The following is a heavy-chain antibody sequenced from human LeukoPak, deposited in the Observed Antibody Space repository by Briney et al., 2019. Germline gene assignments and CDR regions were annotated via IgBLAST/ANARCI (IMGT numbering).Heavy chain of an antibody. CDR2: IYYSGST. Sequence: SSETLSLTCTVSGGSISSYYWSWIRQPPGKGLEWIGNIYYSGSTNYNPSLKSRVTISVDTSKNQFSLKLSSVTAADTAVYYCARELIAAAGYYFDYWGQGTLVTVSS. D-gene: IGHD6-13*01. V-gene: IGHV4-59*01. CDR1: GGSISSYY. CDR3: ARELIAAAGYYFDY. J-gene: IGHJ4*02.